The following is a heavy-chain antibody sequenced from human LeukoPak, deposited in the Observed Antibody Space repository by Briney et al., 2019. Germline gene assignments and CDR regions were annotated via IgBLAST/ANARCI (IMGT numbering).Heavy chain of an antibody. D-gene: IGHD2-2*01. V-gene: IGHV3-7*01. J-gene: IGHJ4*02. CDR2: IKRDGSEK. CDR1: GFTFSSYW. Sequence: GGSLRLSCAASGFTFSSYWMSWVRQAPGKGLEWVANIKRDGSEKYYVDSVKGRFTISRDNAKNSLYLQMNSLRAEDTAVYYCARARDIVVVPAAKGGYYFDYWGQGTLVTVSS. CDR3: ARARDIVVVPAAKGGYYFDY.